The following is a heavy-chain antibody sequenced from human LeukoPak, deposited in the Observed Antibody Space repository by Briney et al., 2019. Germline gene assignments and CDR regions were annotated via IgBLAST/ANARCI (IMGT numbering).Heavy chain of an antibody. CDR1: GGSVSNFY. CDR3: ARAFGDYYYYYMDV. D-gene: IGHD3-10*01. V-gene: IGHV4-4*09. J-gene: IGHJ6*03. Sequence: SETLSLTCTVSGGSVSNFYWSWIRQPPGRGLECIGYIYTSGSTNYNPSLKSRVTMSVDTSKNQFSLKLSSVTATDTAIYYCARAFGDYYYYYMDVWGKGTTVTVSS. CDR2: IYTSGST.